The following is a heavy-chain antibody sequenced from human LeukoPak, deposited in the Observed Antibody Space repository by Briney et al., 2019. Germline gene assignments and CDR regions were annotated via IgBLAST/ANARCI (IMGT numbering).Heavy chain of an antibody. CDR2: IRYDGSNK. CDR3: AKEQWLAPHYFDY. D-gene: IGHD6-19*01. V-gene: IGHV3-30*02. J-gene: IGHJ4*02. Sequence: GGSLRLSCAAFGFTFSSCGMHWVRQAPGKGLEWVAFIRYDGSNKYYADSVKGRFTISRDNSKNTLYLQMNSLRAEDTAVYYCAKEQWLAPHYFDYWGQGTLVTVSS. CDR1: GFTFSSCG.